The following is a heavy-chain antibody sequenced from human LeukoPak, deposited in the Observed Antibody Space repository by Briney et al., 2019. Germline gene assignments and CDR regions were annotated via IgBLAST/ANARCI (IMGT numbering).Heavy chain of an antibody. D-gene: IGHD6-13*01. Sequence: GGSLRLSCAASGFTFSSYWMSWVRQAPGKGLEWVANIKQDGSEKYYVDPVKGRFTISRDNAKNSLYLQMNSLRAEDTAVYYCARDGDSSSWLFDYWGQGTLVTVSS. J-gene: IGHJ4*02. CDR3: ARDGDSSSWLFDY. V-gene: IGHV3-7*03. CDR2: IKQDGSEK. CDR1: GFTFSSYW.